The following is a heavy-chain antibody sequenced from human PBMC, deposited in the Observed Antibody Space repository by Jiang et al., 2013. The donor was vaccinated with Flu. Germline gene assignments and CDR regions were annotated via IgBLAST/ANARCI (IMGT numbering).Heavy chain of an antibody. Sequence: EVKRPGASVKVSCKASGYTFTDYYIHWIRQAPGQGLEWMGWINTNSGAANYAQKFQGRVTMTGDTSISTAYMELSRLRSDDTAVYYCARAPGMTIAPPGLWGQGTLVTVSS. CDR2: INTNSGAA. CDR3: ARAPGMTIAPPGL. J-gene: IGHJ4*02. CDR1: GYTFTDYY. V-gene: IGHV1-2*02. D-gene: IGHD6-13*01.